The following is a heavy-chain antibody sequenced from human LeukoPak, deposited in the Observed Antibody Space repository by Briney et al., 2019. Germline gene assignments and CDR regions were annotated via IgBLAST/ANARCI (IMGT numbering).Heavy chain of an antibody. CDR3: ARSIYYYYYGMDV. J-gene: IGHJ6*02. V-gene: IGHV3-53*04. Sequence: GGSLRLSCAASGFTVSSNYMSWVRQAPGKGLEWVSVIYSGGSTYYADSVKGRFTISRHNSKNTLYLQMNSMRAEDTAVYYCARSIYYYYYGMDVWGQGTTVTVSS. CDR2: IYSGGST. CDR1: GFTVSSNY.